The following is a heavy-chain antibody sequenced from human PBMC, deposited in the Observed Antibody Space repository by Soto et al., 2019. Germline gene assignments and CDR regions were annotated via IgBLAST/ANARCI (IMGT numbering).Heavy chain of an antibody. J-gene: IGHJ4*02. CDR1: GGSISSSSYY. Sequence: SETVSLTCTVSGGSISSSSYYWGWIRQPPGKGLEWIGSIYYSGSTYYNPSLKSRVTISVDTSKNQFSLKLSSVTAADTAVYYCARHEAPSGWYFDYWGQGTLVTVSS. CDR2: IYYSGST. V-gene: IGHV4-39*01. D-gene: IGHD6-19*01. CDR3: ARHEAPSGWYFDY.